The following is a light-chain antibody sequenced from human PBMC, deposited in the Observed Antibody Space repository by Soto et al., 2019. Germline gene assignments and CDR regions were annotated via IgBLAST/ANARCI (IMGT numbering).Light chain of an antibody. Sequence: DIQMTQSPSTLSASVGDRVTITCRASQSINTWLAWYQQKPGKAPKLLISDASSLKSGVPSRFSGSGSGTEFTLTISSLQPDDFATYYCQQYNSYSWTFGQGTKVEIK. V-gene: IGKV1-5*01. CDR2: DAS. J-gene: IGKJ1*01. CDR1: QSINTW. CDR3: QQYNSYSWT.